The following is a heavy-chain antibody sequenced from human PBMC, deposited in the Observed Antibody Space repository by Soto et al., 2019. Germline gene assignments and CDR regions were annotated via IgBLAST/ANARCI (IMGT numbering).Heavy chain of an antibody. CDR3: ARHPPYGPLDY. CDR1: GRSFSDSY. V-gene: IGHV4-34*01. J-gene: IGHJ4*02. D-gene: IGHD4-17*01. Sequence: PSETLSLTCAVYGRSFSDSYWTWIRQPPGKGLEWIGNIYYGISTYYNPSLKSRVTISGDTSKNQFSLRLTSVTAADTAVYYCARHPPYGPLDYWGQGTLVTVSS. CDR2: IYYGIST.